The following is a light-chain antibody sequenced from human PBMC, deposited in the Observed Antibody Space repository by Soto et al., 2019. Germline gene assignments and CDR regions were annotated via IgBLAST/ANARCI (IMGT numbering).Light chain of an antibody. J-gene: IGKJ1*01. Sequence: DIQMTQSPSTLSASVGDRVTITCRASQSISSWLAWYQQKPGKAPKLLIYKASSLESGVPSRFSGSGSGTEFTLTISSLHPDDFAAYYCQHDNSSPWTFGQGTKVEIK. CDR3: QHDNSSPWT. V-gene: IGKV1-5*03. CDR1: QSISSW. CDR2: KAS.